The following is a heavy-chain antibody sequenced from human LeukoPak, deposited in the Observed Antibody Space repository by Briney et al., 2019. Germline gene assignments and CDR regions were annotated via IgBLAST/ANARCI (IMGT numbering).Heavy chain of an antibody. Sequence: SETLSLTCTVSGGSISSYYWSWIRQPPGKGLEWIGYIYYSGSTNYNPSLKSRVTISVDTSKNQFSLKLSSVTAADTAVHYCARQRQPLRYYGMDVWGQGTTVTVSS. CDR3: ARQRQPLRYYGMDV. J-gene: IGHJ6*02. D-gene: IGHD6-25*01. V-gene: IGHV4-59*01. CDR1: GGSISSYY. CDR2: IYYSGST.